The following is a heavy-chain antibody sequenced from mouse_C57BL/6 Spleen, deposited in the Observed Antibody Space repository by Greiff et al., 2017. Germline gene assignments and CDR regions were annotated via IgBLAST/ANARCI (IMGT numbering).Heavy chain of an antibody. CDR3: ARLPFITTVVATGYFDV. D-gene: IGHD1-1*01. J-gene: IGHJ1*03. CDR1: GFSLSTSGMG. CDR2: IYWDDDK. V-gene: IGHV8-12*01. Sequence: QVTLKVCGPGILQSSQTLSLTCSFSGFSLSTSGMGVSWIRQPSGKGLEWLAHIYWDDDKRYNPSLKSRLTISKDTSRNQVFLKITSVDTADTATYYCARLPFITTVVATGYFDVWGTGTTVTVSS.